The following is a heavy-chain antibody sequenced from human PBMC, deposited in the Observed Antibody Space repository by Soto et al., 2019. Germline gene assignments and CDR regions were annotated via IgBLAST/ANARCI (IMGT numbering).Heavy chain of an antibody. Sequence: QVQLVESGGGVVQPGRSLRLSCAASGFTFSSYGIHWVRQAPGKGLEWVSVISYDGINKYYADSVKGRFTISRDNSENTLDLQMNSLRAEDTAVYYCAKSVYNWNDGFFDYWCQGTLFTVCS. V-gene: IGHV3-30*18. D-gene: IGHD1-1*01. CDR2: ISYDGINK. J-gene: IGHJ4*02. CDR1: GFTFSSYG. CDR3: AKSVYNWNDGFFDY.